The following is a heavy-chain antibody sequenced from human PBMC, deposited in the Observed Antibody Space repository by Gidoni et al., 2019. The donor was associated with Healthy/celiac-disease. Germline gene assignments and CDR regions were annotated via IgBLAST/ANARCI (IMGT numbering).Heavy chain of an antibody. Sequence: EVPLAQSGAEVKTPGEALQISCKGHGYSFTSYWIGWVRQMPGKGLEWMGIIYPGDSDTRYSPSFQGQVTISADKSISTAYLQWSSLKSSDTAMYYCARRGATTVHDAFDIWGQGTMVTVSS. V-gene: IGHV5-51*01. J-gene: IGHJ3*02. CDR3: ARRGATTVHDAFDI. CDR1: GYSFTSYW. CDR2: IYPGDSDT. D-gene: IGHD4-17*01.